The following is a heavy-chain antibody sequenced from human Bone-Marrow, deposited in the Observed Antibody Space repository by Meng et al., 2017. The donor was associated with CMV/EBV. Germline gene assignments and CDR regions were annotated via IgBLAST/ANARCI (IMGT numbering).Heavy chain of an antibody. D-gene: IGHD2-2*02. CDR2: IYSGTST. J-gene: IGHJ4*02. CDR1: GFTFSDYY. Sequence: GGSLRLSCAASGFTFSDYYMNWVRQAPGKGLEWVSIIYSGTSTYYADSVKGRFTISRDNSKNTLYLQMNSLRAEDTAVYYCASSVVPASIGYWGQGTLVTVSS. CDR3: ASSVVPASIGY. V-gene: IGHV3-53*01.